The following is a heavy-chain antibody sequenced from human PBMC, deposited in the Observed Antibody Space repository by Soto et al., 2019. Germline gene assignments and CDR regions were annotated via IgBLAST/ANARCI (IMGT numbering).Heavy chain of an antibody. V-gene: IGHV3-66*01. Sequence: EVQLVESGGGLVQPGGSLRLSCAASGFTVSSNYMSWVRQAPGKGLEWVSVIYSGGSTYYADSVKGRFTISRDNSKNTLYLQMNSLRAEDTALYYCARVGLGYCSGGSCSAEYFQHWGQGTLVTVSS. CDR1: GFTVSSNY. CDR2: IYSGGST. D-gene: IGHD2-15*01. J-gene: IGHJ1*01. CDR3: ARVGLGYCSGGSCSAEYFQH.